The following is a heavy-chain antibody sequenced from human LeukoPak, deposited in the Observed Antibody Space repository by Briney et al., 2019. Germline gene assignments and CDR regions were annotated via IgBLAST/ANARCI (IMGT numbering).Heavy chain of an antibody. J-gene: IGHJ4*02. CDR3: TRPYSGSYDDAFDY. Sequence: GGSLKLSCAASGFTFSGSAMHWVRQASGKGLEWVGRIRSKANSYATAYAASVKGRFTISRDDSKNTAYLQMNSLKTEDTAVYYCTRPYSGSYDDAFDYWGQGTLVTVSS. V-gene: IGHV3-73*01. D-gene: IGHD1-26*01. CDR2: IRSKANSYAT. CDR1: GFTFSGSA.